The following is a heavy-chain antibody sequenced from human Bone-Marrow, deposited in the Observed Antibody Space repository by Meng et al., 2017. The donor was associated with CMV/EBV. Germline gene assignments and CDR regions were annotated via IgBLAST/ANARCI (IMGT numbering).Heavy chain of an antibody. J-gene: IGHJ4*02. CDR3: ARHASPQDYSGAGSSFDY. Sequence: SETLSLTCAVYGGSFSGYYWSWIRQPPGKGLEWIGEINHSGSTNYNPSLKSRVTISVDTSKNQFSLKLSSVTAADTAVYYCARHASPQDYSGAGSSFDYWGQGTLVTVSS. CDR1: GGSFSGYY. V-gene: IGHV4-34*01. D-gene: IGHD3-10*01. CDR2: INHSGST.